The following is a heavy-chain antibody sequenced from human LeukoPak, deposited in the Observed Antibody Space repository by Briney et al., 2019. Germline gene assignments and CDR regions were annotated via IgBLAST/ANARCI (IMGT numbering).Heavy chain of an antibody. CDR3: ARDLGYGPRAFDI. CDR1: GGTFSSYA. V-gene: IGHV1-18*01. D-gene: IGHD2-15*01. CDR2: ISAYNGNT. Sequence: ASVKVSCKASGGTFSSYAISWVRQAPGQGLEWMGWISAYNGNTNYAQKLQGRVTMTTDTSTSTAYMELRSLRSDDTAVYYCARDLGYGPRAFDIWGQGTMVTVSS. J-gene: IGHJ3*02.